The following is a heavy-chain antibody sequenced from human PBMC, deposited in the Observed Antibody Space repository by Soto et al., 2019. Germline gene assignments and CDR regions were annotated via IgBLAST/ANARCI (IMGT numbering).Heavy chain of an antibody. CDR2: IIPIFGTA. CDR1: GGTFSSYA. D-gene: IGHD2-15*01. CDR3: ARHPGGRGYYYGMDV. V-gene: IGHV1-69*12. Sequence: QVQLVQSGAEVKKPGSSVKVSCKASGGTFSSYAISWVRQAPGQGLEWMGGIIPIFGTANYAQKFQGRVKITADESTGTADMERSSLRSEDTAVYYCARHPGGRGYYYGMDVWGQGTTVTVSS. J-gene: IGHJ6*02.